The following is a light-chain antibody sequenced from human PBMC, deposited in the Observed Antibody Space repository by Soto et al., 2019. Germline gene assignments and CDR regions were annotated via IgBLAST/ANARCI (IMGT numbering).Light chain of an antibody. V-gene: IGKV3-20*01. J-gene: IGKJ1*01. CDR1: QSVSSSY. CDR3: QHYGSPWT. CDR2: GAS. Sequence: EIVLTQSPGTLSLSPGERATLSCRASQSVSSSYLAWYQQKPGQAPRLLIYGASNRASGIPDRFSGSGSGTDFTLINSRLEPEDFAVYYCQHYGSPWTFGQGTKVEIK.